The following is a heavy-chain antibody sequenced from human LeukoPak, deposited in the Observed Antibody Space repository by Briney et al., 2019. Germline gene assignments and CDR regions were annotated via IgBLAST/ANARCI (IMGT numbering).Heavy chain of an antibody. Sequence: ASVKVSCKASGYTFTGYYMHWVRQAPGQGLEWMRWINPNSGGTNYAQKFQGRVTMTRDTSISTAYMELSRLRSDDTAVYYCARGGSRLMNWFDPWGQGTLVTVSS. CDR3: ARGGSRLMNWFDP. D-gene: IGHD3-16*01. V-gene: IGHV1-2*02. CDR1: GYTFTGYY. J-gene: IGHJ5*02. CDR2: INPNSGGT.